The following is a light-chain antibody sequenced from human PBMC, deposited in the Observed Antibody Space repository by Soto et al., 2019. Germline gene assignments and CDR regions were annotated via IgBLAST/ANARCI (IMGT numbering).Light chain of an antibody. CDR2: EVS. V-gene: IGLV2-14*01. Sequence: QSFLTQPASVSGSPGQSNTMSCTGTISDVGGYNYVSWYQQHPGKAPKLMIYEVSNRPSGVSNRFSGSKSGNTASLTISGLQAEDEADYYCRSYTSSSTRVFGTGTKVTVL. J-gene: IGLJ1*01. CDR1: ISDVGGYNY. CDR3: RSYTSSSTRV.